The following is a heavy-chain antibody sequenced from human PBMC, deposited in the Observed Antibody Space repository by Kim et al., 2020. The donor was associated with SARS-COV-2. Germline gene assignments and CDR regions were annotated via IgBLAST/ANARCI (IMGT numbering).Heavy chain of an antibody. Sequence: SETLSLTCAVYGGSFSGYYWSWIRQPPGKGLEWIGEINHSGSTNYNPSLKSRVTISVDTSKNQFSLKLSSVTAADTAVYYCARGPIRGVIGNPWGQGTLVTVSS. J-gene: IGHJ5*02. CDR3: ARGPIRGVIGNP. CDR1: GGSFSGYY. V-gene: IGHV4-34*01. D-gene: IGHD3-10*01. CDR2: INHSGST.